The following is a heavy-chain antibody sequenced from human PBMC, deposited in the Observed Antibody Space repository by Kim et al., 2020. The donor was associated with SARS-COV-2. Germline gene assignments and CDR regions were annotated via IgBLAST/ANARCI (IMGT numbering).Heavy chain of an antibody. CDR1: GFTFSSYS. V-gene: IGHV3-48*02. CDR3: AREASGSGSSLPGWFDP. J-gene: IGHJ5*02. Sequence: GGSLRLSCAASGFTFSSYSMNWVRQAPGKGLEWVSYISSSSSTIYYADSVKGRFTISRDNAKNSLYLQMNSLRDEDTAVYYCAREASGSGSSLPGWFDPWGQGTLVTVSS. D-gene: IGHD3-10*01. CDR2: ISSSSSTI.